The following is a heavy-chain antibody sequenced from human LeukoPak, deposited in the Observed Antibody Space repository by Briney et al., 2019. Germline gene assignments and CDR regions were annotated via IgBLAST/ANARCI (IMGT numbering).Heavy chain of an antibody. V-gene: IGHV3-15*01. D-gene: IGHD3-22*01. J-gene: IGHJ4*02. CDR1: GFTFSNAW. Sequence: GGSLRLSCAASGFTFSNAWMSWVRQAPGKGLEWVGRIKSKTDGGTTDYAAPVKGRFTISRDDSKNTLYLQMNSLKTEDTAVYYCTTAHPGITMIVVVFAGWGQGTLVTVSS. CDR2: IKSKTDGGTT. CDR3: TTAHPGITMIVVVFAG.